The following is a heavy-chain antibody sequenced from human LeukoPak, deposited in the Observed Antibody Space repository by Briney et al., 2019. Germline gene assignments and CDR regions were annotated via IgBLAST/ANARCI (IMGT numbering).Heavy chain of an antibody. D-gene: IGHD3-16*01. Sequence: PGRSLRLSCAASGFTFSSYAMHWGRQAPGKGLEWVAVISYDGSGKFYPGSVKGRFTISRDDSRNTLYLQMNSLRPEDTALYHCAKEGLGGDFDYWGQGTLVTVSS. CDR2: ISYDGSGK. CDR3: AKEGLGGDFDY. V-gene: IGHV3-30-3*01. J-gene: IGHJ4*02. CDR1: GFTFSSYA.